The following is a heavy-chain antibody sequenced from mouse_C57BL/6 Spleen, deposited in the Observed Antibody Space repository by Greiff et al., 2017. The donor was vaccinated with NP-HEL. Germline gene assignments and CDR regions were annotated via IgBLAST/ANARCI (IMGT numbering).Heavy chain of an antibody. D-gene: IGHD3-2*02. V-gene: IGHV1-63*01. CDR2: IYPGGGYT. Sequence: VQLQQSGVELVRPGTSVKMSCKASGYTFTNYWIGGAKQRPGHGLEWFGDIYPGGGYTHYNEKFKGKATLTADKSSSTAYMQFSSLTSEDSAIYYCATLDSSGSLDYWGQGTTLTVSS. CDR1: GYTFTNYW. J-gene: IGHJ2*01. CDR3: ATLDSSGSLDY.